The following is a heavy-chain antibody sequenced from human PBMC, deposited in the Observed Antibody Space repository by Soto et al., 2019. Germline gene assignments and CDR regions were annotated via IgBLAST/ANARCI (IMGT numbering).Heavy chain of an antibody. CDR3: ARNSFGVVARGGMDV. CDR2: ISTNNGNT. Sequence: QVQLVQSGAEVKKPGASVKVSCKASGYTFTNYGISWVRQAPGQGLEWMGRISTNNGNTNYAQKVQGRVTMTTVTYTSTAYIELRSLRSDDTAVYSCARNSFGVVARGGMDVWGQGTTVT. D-gene: IGHD3-3*01. J-gene: IGHJ6*02. CDR1: GYTFTNYG. V-gene: IGHV1-18*04.